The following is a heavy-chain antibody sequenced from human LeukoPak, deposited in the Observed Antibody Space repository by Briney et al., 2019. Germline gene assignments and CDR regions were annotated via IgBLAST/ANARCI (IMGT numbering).Heavy chain of an antibody. D-gene: IGHD3-10*02. CDR1: GFTFSSYA. Sequence: GGSLRLPCAASGFTFSSYAMSWVRQAPGKGLEWVSAISGSGGSTYYADSVKGRFTISRDNAKNSLYLQMNSLRAEDTAVYYCAELGITMIGGVWGKGTTVTISS. J-gene: IGHJ6*04. V-gene: IGHV3-23*01. CDR3: AELGITMIGGV. CDR2: ISGSGGST.